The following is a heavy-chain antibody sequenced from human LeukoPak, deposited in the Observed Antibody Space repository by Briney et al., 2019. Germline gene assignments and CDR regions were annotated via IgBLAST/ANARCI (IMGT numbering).Heavy chain of an antibody. J-gene: IGHJ3*02. V-gene: IGHV1-18*01. CDR3: ARVQQQLPEGAFDI. D-gene: IGHD6-13*01. CDR2: ISAYNGNT. CDR1: GYTFTSYD. Sequence: GASVKVSCKASGYTFTSYDINWVRQAPGQGLEWMGWISAYNGNTNYAQKLQGRVTMTTDTSTSTAYMELRSLRSDDTAVYYCARVQQQLPEGAFDIWGQGTMVTVSS.